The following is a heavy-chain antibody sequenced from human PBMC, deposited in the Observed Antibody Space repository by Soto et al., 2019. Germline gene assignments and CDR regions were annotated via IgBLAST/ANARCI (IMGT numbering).Heavy chain of an antibody. D-gene: IGHD1-1*01. CDR1: GGSISSYY. V-gene: IGHV4-59*12. Sequence: SETLSLTCTVSGGSISSYYWSWIRQPPGKGLEWIGYIYYSGSTNYNPSLKSRVTISVDTSKNQFSLKLSSVTAADTAVYYCARDETNDDVYGYWGQGTLVTVSS. CDR3: ARDETNDDVYGY. J-gene: IGHJ4*02. CDR2: IYYSGST.